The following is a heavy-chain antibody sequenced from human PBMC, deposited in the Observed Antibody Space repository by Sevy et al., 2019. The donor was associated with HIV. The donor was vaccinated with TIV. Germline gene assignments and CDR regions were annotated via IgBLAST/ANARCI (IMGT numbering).Heavy chain of an antibody. CDR1: GFTFSANW. V-gene: IGHV3-7*01. J-gene: IGHJ4*02. CDR3: AHETFGRFES. D-gene: IGHD3-16*01. CDR2: IKGDGSDK. Sequence: GGSLRLSCAASGFTFSANWMNWVRQAPGKGLEWVANIKGDGSDKHYVDSVEGRFTISSDNAKNLLYLQMNSLRVEVTAVYYCAHETFGRFESWGQGTLVTVSS.